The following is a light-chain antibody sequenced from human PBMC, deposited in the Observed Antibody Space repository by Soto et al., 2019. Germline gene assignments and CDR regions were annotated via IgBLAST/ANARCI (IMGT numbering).Light chain of an antibody. CDR3: QSYDSSLSGFYV. V-gene: IGLV1-40*01. Sequence: QSVLTQPPSVSGAPGQRVTISCTGSSSNIGAGYDVHWYQQLPGTAPKLLIYGNSNRPSGVPDRFSGSKSGTSASLAITGLQAEDEADQYCQSYDSSLSGFYVSGTGTKLTVL. J-gene: IGLJ1*01. CDR2: GNS. CDR1: SSNIGAGYD.